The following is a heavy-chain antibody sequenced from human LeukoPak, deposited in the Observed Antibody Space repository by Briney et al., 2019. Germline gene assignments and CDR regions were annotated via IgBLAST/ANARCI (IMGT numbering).Heavy chain of an antibody. Sequence: SQTLSLTCAISGDSVSSNSAAWNWIRQSPSRGLEWLGRTYYRTKWYNDYAASVKSRIIINPDTSKSQFSLQLNSVTPEDTAVYYCAKDLVVGARIPLWGQGTLVTVSS. CDR3: AKDLVVGARIPL. D-gene: IGHD1-26*01. V-gene: IGHV6-1*01. CDR1: GDSVSSNSAA. J-gene: IGHJ4*02. CDR2: TYYRTKWYN.